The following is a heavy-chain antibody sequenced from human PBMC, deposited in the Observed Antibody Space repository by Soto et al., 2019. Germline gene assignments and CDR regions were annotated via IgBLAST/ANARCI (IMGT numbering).Heavy chain of an antibody. CDR2: INPSGGST. Sequence: QVQLVQSGAEVKKPGASVKVSCKASGYTFTNYYMHWVRQAPGQGLEWMGIINPSGGSTSYAQKFQGRVTMTRDTSTSTVYMELSSLRSEDTAVYYCATLDIVVVPAAMGAFDIWGQGTMVTVSS. D-gene: IGHD2-2*01. CDR3: ATLDIVVVPAAMGAFDI. V-gene: IGHV1-46*03. J-gene: IGHJ3*02. CDR1: GYTFTNYY.